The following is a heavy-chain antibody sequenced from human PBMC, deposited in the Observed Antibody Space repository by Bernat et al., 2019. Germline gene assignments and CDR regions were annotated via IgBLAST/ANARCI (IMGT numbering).Heavy chain of an antibody. CDR1: GFTFSNYW. CDR2: ININGRET. CDR3: ARDLHRGTDV. J-gene: IGHJ6*02. Sequence: EFQVEESGGGIVQPGGSLRLSCAASGFTFSNYWMPWVRQAPGKGPVWVSLININGRETRYADSVKGRFTISRDNAKDMLYLQMNSLRAEDSAVYYCARDLHRGTDVWGQGTTVTVSS. V-gene: IGHV3-74*01. D-gene: IGHD3-16*02.